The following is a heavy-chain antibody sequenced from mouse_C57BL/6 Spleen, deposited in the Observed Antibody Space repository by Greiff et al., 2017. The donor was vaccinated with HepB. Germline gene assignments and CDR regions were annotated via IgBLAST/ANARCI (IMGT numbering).Heavy chain of an antibody. J-gene: IGHJ4*01. D-gene: IGHD1-1*01. CDR2: ISSGGDYI. CDR3: TRRGYGSSTGYAMDY. CDR1: GFTFSSYA. Sequence: EVKLMESGEGLVKPGGSLKLSCAASGFTFSSYAMSWVRQTPEKRLEWVAYISSGGDYIYYADTVKGRFTISRDNARNTLYLQMSSLKSEDTAMYYCTRRGYGSSTGYAMDYWGQGTSVTVSS. V-gene: IGHV5S21*01.